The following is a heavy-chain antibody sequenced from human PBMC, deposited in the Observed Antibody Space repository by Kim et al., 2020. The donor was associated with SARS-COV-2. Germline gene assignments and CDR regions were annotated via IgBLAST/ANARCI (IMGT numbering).Heavy chain of an antibody. V-gene: IGHV3-23*01. CDR3: AKAMGSGTYTLEY. CDR1: GFTFSSNA. Sequence: GGSLRLSCAASGFTFSSNAMYWVRQAPGKGLEWVSVITGSGDTTYYADSVKGRFAISRDNSKNTLYVQMNSLRAEDTAVYYCAKAMGSGTYTLEYWGQGT. D-gene: IGHD3-10*01. CDR2: ITGSGDTT. J-gene: IGHJ4*02.